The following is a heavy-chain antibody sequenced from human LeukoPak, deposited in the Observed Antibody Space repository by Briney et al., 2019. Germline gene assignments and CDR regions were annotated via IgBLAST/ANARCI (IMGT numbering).Heavy chain of an antibody. CDR2: IYYSGST. CDR3: ARSDSSGFVDY. V-gene: IGHV4-30-4*02. J-gene: IGHJ4*02. D-gene: IGHD3-22*01. CDR1: GGSISSGDYY. Sequence: SETLSLTCTVSGGSISSGDYYWSWIRQPPGKGLEWIGYIYYSGSTYYNPSLKSRVTISVDTSKNQFSLKLSSVTAADTAVYYCARSDSSGFVDYWGQGTLVTVSS.